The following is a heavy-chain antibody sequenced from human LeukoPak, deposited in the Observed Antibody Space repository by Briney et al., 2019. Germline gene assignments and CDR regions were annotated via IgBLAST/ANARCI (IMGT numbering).Heavy chain of an antibody. Sequence: GGSLRLSCAASGFTFSSYAMSWVRQAPGKGLEWVAVISYDGSNKYYADSVKGRFTISRDNSKNTLYLQMNSLRAEDTAVYYCARELTIRRTFDYWGQGTLVTVSS. CDR3: ARELTIRRTFDY. CDR2: ISYDGSNK. J-gene: IGHJ4*02. CDR1: GFTFSSYA. D-gene: IGHD5-24*01. V-gene: IGHV3-30*04.